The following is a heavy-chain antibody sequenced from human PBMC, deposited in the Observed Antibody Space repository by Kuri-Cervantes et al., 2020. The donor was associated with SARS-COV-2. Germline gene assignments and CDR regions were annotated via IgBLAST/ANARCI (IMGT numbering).Heavy chain of an antibody. Sequence: SVKVSCKASGDTFNSHTINWVRQAPGQGLEWMGGIVPIFGTPDYARKFQGRVTITADTSIAYMELFSLRSADTAVYYCANLREVEYYGMDVWGQGTTVTVSS. CDR2: IVPIFGTP. CDR1: GDTFNSHT. V-gene: IGHV1-69*13. CDR3: ANLREVEYYGMDV. J-gene: IGHJ6*02. D-gene: IGHD1-26*01.